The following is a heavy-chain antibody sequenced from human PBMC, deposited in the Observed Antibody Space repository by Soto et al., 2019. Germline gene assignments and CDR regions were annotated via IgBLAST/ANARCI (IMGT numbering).Heavy chain of an antibody. D-gene: IGHD3-16*01. CDR1: GYTLTALS. V-gene: IGHV1-24*01. CDR2: FDPEDDAT. CDR3: ATLPPTTFVTHYYFDF. J-gene: IGHJ4*02. Sequence: ASVKVSCKVSGYTLTALSMQWVRQAPGKGLEWMGGFDPEDDATIYAQNFQGRVTMTEDTSTDTAYMELSSLRSEDTAVYYCATLPPTTFVTHYYFDFWGQGTLVTVSS.